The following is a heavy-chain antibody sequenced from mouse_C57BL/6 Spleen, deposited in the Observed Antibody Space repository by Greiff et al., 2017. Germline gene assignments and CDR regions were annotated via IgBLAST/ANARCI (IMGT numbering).Heavy chain of an antibody. CDR2: ISDGGSYT. D-gene: IGHD4-1*01. CDR1: GFTFSSYA. Sequence: EVHLVESGGGLVKPGGSLKLSCAASGFTFSSYAMSWVRQTPEKRLEWVATISDGGSYTYYPDNVKGRFTISRDNAKNNLYLQMSHLKSEDTAMYYCARGGGKLGRGFDYWGQGTTLTVSS. V-gene: IGHV5-4*01. J-gene: IGHJ2*01. CDR3: ARGGGKLGRGFDY.